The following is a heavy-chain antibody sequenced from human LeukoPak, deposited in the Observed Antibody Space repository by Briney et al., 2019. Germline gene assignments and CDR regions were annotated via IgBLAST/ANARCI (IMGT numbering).Heavy chain of an antibody. CDR2: IYYSGST. CDR1: GGSISSGDYY. Sequence: SQTLSLTCTVSGGSISSGDYYWSWIRQPPGKGLEWIGYIYYSGSTYYNPSLKSRVTISVDTSKNQFSLKLSSVTAADTAVYYCASDCPNSRSWLGCAWDQGTTVIVSS. D-gene: IGHD6-13*01. J-gene: IGHJ6*02. CDR3: ASDCPNSRSWLGCA. V-gene: IGHV4-30-4*01.